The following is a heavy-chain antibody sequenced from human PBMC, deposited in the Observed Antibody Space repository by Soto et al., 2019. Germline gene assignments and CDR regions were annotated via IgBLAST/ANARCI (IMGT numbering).Heavy chain of an antibody. CDR3: APRRPDFWSGYYLDY. J-gene: IGHJ4*02. Sequence: GGSLRLSCAASGFTFSSYAMSWVRQAPGKGLEWVSAISGSGGSTYYADSVKGRFTISRDNSKNTLYLQMNSLRAEDTAVYYCAPRRPDFWSGYYLDYWGQGTLVTVSS. CDR2: ISGSGGST. CDR1: GFTFSSYA. V-gene: IGHV3-23*01. D-gene: IGHD3-3*01.